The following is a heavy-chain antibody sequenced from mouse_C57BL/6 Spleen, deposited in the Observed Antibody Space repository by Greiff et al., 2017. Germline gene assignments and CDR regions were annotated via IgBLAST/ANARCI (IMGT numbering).Heavy chain of an antibody. Sequence: EVMLVESEGGLVQPGSSMKLSCTASGFTFSDYYMAWVRQVPEKGLEWVANINYDGSSTYYLDSLKSRFIISRDTAKNILYLQMSSLKSEDTATYYCARGGSSYVGYYFDYWGQGTTLTVSS. J-gene: IGHJ2*01. D-gene: IGHD1-1*01. CDR1: GFTFSDYY. CDR3: ARGGSSYVGYYFDY. V-gene: IGHV5-16*01. CDR2: INYDGSST.